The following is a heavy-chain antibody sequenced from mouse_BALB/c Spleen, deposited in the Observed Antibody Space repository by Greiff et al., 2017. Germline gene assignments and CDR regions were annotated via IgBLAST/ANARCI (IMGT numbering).Heavy chain of an antibody. CDR2: IDPANGNT. J-gene: IGHJ4*01. V-gene: IGHV14-3*02. CDR1: GFNIKDTY. D-gene: IGHD2-4*01. CDR3: AYDYDEGRYAMDY. Sequence: VQLKESGAELVKPGASVKLSCTASGFNIKDTYMHWVKQRPEQGLEWIGRIDPANGNTKYDPKFQGKATITADTSSNTAYLQLSSLTSEDTAVYYCAYDYDEGRYAMDYWGQGTSVTVSS.